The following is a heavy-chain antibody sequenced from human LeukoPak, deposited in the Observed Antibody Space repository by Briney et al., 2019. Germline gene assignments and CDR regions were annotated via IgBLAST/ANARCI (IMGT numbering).Heavy chain of an antibody. CDR2: ISYDGSNK. CDR1: GFTFSSYA. J-gene: IGHJ4*02. Sequence: GGSLRLSCAASGFTFSSYAMHWVRQAPGKGLEWVAVISYDGSNKYYADSVKGRFTISRDNSKNTLYLQMNSLRAEDTAVYYCTRDVSRSGSHWGQGTLDTVSS. CDR3: TRDVSRSGSH. V-gene: IGHV3-30*04. D-gene: IGHD1-26*01.